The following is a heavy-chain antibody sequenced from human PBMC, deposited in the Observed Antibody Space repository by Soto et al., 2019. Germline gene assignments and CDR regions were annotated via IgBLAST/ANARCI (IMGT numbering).Heavy chain of an antibody. CDR2: INAGDGNT. CDR1: GHTFTRYA. Sequence: QVQLVQSGAEVKKPGASVKVSCKASGHTFTRYAMHWVRQAPGQRLEWMGWINAGDGNTKYSQKSQGRVTITRDTSASTAYMELSSLRSEDTAVYYCARDAMTTEFDYWGQGTLVTVSS. CDR3: ARDAMTTEFDY. J-gene: IGHJ4*02. V-gene: IGHV1-3*01. D-gene: IGHD4-4*01.